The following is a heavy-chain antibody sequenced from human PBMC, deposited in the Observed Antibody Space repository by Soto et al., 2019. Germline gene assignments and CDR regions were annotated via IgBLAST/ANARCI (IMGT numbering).Heavy chain of an antibody. Sequence: GGSLRLSCAASGFTFSNYAMSWVRQAPGKGLQWVSGISASGRDTYYADSVKDRFTISRDNSKNMVYLQVNSLRADDTAIYYCAKGKSSGWYYFDYWGQGTPVTVSS. V-gene: IGHV3-23*01. D-gene: IGHD6-19*01. CDR3: AKGKSSGWYYFDY. J-gene: IGHJ4*02. CDR1: GFTFSNYA. CDR2: ISASGRDT.